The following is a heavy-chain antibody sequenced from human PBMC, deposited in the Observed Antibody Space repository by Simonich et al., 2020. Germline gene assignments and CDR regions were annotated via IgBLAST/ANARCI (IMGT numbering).Heavy chain of an antibody. CDR2: INPTGGGT. D-gene: IGHD2-21*01. J-gene: IGHJ3*02. CDR3: ARNGLVGILKAFDI. Sequence: QVQLVQSGAEVKKPGASVKVSCKASGYTFTGYYMHWVRQAPGQGLEWMGGINPTGGGTNYAQKFQGRVTMTRDTSISTAYMELSRLRSDDTAVYYCARNGLVGILKAFDIWGQGTMVTVSS. V-gene: IGHV1-2*02. CDR1: GYTFTGYY.